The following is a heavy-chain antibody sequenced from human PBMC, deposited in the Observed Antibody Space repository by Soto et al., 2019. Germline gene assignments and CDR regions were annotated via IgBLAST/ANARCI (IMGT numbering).Heavy chain of an antibody. CDR1: GFTFSSYG. J-gene: IGHJ3*02. D-gene: IGHD6-19*01. CDR3: TRDPLIAVAAYDAFDI. Sequence: GGSLRLSCAASGFTFSSYGMHWVRQAPGKGLEWVAVIWYDGSNKYYADSVKGRYTISRDDSKNTVYLQMNSLGAEDTAVYYCTRDPLIAVAAYDAFDIWGQGTSVNVSS. CDR2: IWYDGSNK. V-gene: IGHV3-33*01.